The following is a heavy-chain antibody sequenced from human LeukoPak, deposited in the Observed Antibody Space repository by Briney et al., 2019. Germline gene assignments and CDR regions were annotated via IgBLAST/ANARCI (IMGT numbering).Heavy chain of an antibody. CDR1: GFTFSNAW. V-gene: IGHV3-15*01. Sequence: GGSLRLSCVASGFTFSNAWMSWVRQAPGKGLEWVGRIKSKTDGGTTDYAAPVKGRFTISRDDSKNTLYLQMNSLKTEDTAVYYCTTPYDSREVDIWGQGTMVTVSS. CDR3: TTPYDSREVDI. J-gene: IGHJ3*02. D-gene: IGHD3-22*01. CDR2: IKSKTDGGTT.